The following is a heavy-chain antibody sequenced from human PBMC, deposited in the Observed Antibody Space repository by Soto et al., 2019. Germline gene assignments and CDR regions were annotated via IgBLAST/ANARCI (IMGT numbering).Heavy chain of an antibody. Sequence: HPGGSLRLSCAASGFTFSSYAMSWVRQAPGKGLEWVSAISGSGGSTYYADSVKGRFTISRDNSKNTLYLQMNSLRAEDTAVYYCAKDKLGNQHYFDYWGQGTLVTVSS. CDR2: ISGSGGST. V-gene: IGHV3-23*01. CDR3: AKDKLGNQHYFDY. J-gene: IGHJ4*02. CDR1: GFTFSSYA. D-gene: IGHD3-10*01.